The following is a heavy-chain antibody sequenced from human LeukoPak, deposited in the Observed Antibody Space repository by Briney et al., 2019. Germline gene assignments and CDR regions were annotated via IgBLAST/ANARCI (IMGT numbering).Heavy chain of an antibody. D-gene: IGHD6-19*01. CDR1: GGSISSSSYY. V-gene: IGHV4-39*01. CDR3: ARWRSGYSSGWYAFDY. Sequence: PSETLSLTCTASGGSISSSSYYWGWIRQPPGKGLEWIGSIYYSGSTYYNPSLKSRVTISVDTSKNQFSLKLSSVTAADTAVYYCARWRSGYSSGWYAFDYWGQGTLVTVSS. J-gene: IGHJ4*02. CDR2: IYYSGST.